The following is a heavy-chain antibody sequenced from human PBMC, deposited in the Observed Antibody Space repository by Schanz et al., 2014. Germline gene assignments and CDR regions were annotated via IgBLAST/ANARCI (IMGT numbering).Heavy chain of an antibody. Sequence: AQLVESGGGVVQPGRSLRLSCVASGFTFFGSFAMSWVRQAPGKGLEWVSGMSGSGSTADYADSVKGRFTISRDNSRKTLYLQMNSLRADDTAVYYCARDEGKDGYNLAFDVWGQGTLXTVSS. CDR2: MSGSGSTA. V-gene: IGHV3-23*04. J-gene: IGHJ3*01. CDR3: ARDEGKDGYNLAFDV. CDR1: GFTFFGSFA. D-gene: IGHD5-12*01.